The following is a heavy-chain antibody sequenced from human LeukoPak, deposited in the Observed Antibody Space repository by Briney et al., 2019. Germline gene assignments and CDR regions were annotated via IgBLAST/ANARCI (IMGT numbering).Heavy chain of an antibody. Sequence: SQTLSLTCAISGDXVSSNSAAWNWIRQSPSKGLEWLGRKYYRSKWYNDYALSVKSRISIITDTSKKQFHLQLNCVTPEDAAVYYCARSYSSGWDFESWGQGTLVTVSS. CDR3: ARSYSSGWDFES. V-gene: IGHV6-1*01. J-gene: IGHJ4*02. CDR1: GDXVSSNSAA. CDR2: KYYRSKWYN. D-gene: IGHD6-19*01.